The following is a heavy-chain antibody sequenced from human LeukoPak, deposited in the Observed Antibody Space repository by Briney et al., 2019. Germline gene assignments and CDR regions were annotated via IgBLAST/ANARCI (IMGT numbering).Heavy chain of an antibody. D-gene: IGHD1-26*01. J-gene: IGHJ5*02. V-gene: IGHV1-24*01. CDR3: ATEFPRKVMYSGSLNWFDP. Sequence: GASVKVSCKVSGYTLTELSMHWVRQAPGKGLEGMGGFDPEDGETIYAQKFQGRVTMTEDTSTDTAYMELSSLRSEDTAVYYCATEFPRKVMYSGSLNWFDPWGQGTLVTVSS. CDR2: FDPEDGET. CDR1: GYTLTELS.